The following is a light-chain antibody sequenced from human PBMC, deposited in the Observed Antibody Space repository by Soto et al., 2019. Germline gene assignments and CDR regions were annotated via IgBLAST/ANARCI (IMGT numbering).Light chain of an antibody. Sequence: DVVMTPSPLSLAVTLAQPASISYRSNQSLVHSDGIAYFSWFQQRXGRSPXRLIYKVSNRHSGVPAGFSGSGSGTDVALKISRVEAEEVRVKSCMQGTHWPITLGQGTRL. V-gene: IGKV2-30*02. CDR3: MQGTHWPIT. CDR1: QSLVHSDGIAY. J-gene: IGKJ5*01. CDR2: KVS.